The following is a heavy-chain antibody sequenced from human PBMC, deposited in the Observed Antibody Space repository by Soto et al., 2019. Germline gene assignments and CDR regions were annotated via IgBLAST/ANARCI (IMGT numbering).Heavy chain of an antibody. J-gene: IGHJ4*02. CDR1: GASVSSSHW. V-gene: IGHV4-4*02. CDR2: IYHVGFT. CDR3: ARVRPPTSTRPAAVLYSFDY. Sequence: QVHLQESGPGLVKPSGTLSLTCGVSGASVSSSHWWTWVRQPPGKGLEWIGAIYHVGFTSYNPSLKSRVIMSMDQSRNQFSLNMSSVTAADTAVYYCARVRPPTSTRPAAVLYSFDYWGQGSLVTVSS. D-gene: IGHD2-2*01.